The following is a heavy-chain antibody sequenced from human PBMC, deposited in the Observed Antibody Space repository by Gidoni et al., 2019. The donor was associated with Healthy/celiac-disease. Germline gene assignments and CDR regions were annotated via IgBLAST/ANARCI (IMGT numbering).Heavy chain of an antibody. CDR2: ISSSGSTI. CDR1: GFTFSSYE. V-gene: IGHV3-48*03. Sequence: EVQLVESGGGLVQPGGSLRLSCAAPGFTFSSYEMNWVRQAPGTGLEWVSYISSSGSTIYYADSVKGRFTISRDNAKNSLYLQMNSLRAEDTAVYYCARDRSSGYSSSWPPYYYYGMDVWGQGTTVTVSS. D-gene: IGHD6-13*01. CDR3: ARDRSSGYSSSWPPYYYYGMDV. J-gene: IGHJ6*02.